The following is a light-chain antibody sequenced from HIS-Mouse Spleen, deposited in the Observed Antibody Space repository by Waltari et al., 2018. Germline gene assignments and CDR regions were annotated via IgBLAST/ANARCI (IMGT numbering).Light chain of an antibody. Sequence: QSALTQPRSVSGSPGQSVTIPCPGTSSDVGGYNYVPCYQQHPGKAPKLMIYDVSKRPSGVPDRFSGSKSGNTASLTISGLQAEDEADYYCCSYAGSYSYVFGTGTKVTVL. V-gene: IGLV2-11*01. CDR2: DVS. CDR3: CSYAGSYSYV. J-gene: IGLJ1*01. CDR1: SSDVGGYNY.